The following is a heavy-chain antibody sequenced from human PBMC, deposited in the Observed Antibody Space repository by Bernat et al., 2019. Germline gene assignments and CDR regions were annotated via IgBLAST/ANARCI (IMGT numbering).Heavy chain of an antibody. CDR3: ARDGKADFLSGGFDY. D-gene: IGHD3-3*01. CDR2: ISSSSSYI. CDR1: GFTFSSYS. J-gene: IGHJ4*02. Sequence: EVQLVESGGGLVKPGGSLRLSCAASGFTFSSYSMNWVRQAPGKGLEWVSYISSSSSYIYYADSVKGRFTISRDNAKNSLYLQMNSLRAEDTAVYYCARDGKADFLSGGFDYWGQGTLVTVSS. V-gene: IGHV3-21*05.